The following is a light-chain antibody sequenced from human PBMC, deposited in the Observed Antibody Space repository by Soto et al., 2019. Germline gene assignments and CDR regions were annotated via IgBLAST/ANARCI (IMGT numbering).Light chain of an antibody. CDR2: GAS. CDR3: HQYGISP. Sequence: EIVLTHSPGTLSLSPGERATLSFSSSQSISSNYLAWYQQKPGQAPRLLIYGASSRATGIPDRFSGSGSGTEFSLTISRLEPEDFAVYYCHQYGISPFGGGTKVDIK. V-gene: IGKV3-20*01. J-gene: IGKJ4*01. CDR1: QSISSNY.